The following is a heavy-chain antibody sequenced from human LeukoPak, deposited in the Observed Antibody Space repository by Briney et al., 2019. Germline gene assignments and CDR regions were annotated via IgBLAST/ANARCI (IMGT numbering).Heavy chain of an antibody. D-gene: IGHD1-26*01. CDR2: ITSGSSHI. J-gene: IGHJ4*02. CDR1: GFTFSSYN. V-gene: IGHV3-21*01. Sequence: PGGSLRLSCAASGFTFSSYNMNWVHQTPGQGLEWVSSITSGSSHIYYADSVKGRFTISRDNAKNSLYLQMNSLRAEDTAVYYCARDFSGSYGYWGQGTLVTVSS. CDR3: ARDFSGSYGY.